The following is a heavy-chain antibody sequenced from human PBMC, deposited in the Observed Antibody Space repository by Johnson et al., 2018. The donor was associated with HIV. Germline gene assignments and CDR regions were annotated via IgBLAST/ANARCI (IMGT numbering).Heavy chain of an antibody. D-gene: IGHD6-13*01. Sequence: QVQLVESGGGLVQPGGSLRLSCAASGFTFSSYAMHWVRQAPGKGLEWVAVISYDGSNKYYADSVKGRFTISRDNSKNTLYLQRTSLRVEDTVLYYCARGKGAAAGLDAFDIWGQGSMVTFSS. CDR3: ARGKGAAAGLDAFDI. V-gene: IGHV3-30-3*01. CDR1: GFTFSSYA. CDR2: ISYDGSNK. J-gene: IGHJ3*02.